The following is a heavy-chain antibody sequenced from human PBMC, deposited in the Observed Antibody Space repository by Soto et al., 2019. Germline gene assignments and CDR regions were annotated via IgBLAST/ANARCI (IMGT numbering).Heavy chain of an antibody. V-gene: IGHV1-69*01. CDR1: GGTFSSYS. J-gene: IGHJ4*02. Sequence: QVQLVQSGAEVKKPGSSVKVSCKASGGTFSSYSINWVRQAPGQGLEWMGAIIPIFGTANYAQKFQGRVTITADESTSTAYMELSSLRSEDTAVYFCARDGGRHSGGIDYWGQGTLVTVSS. CDR2: IIPIFGTA. CDR3: ARDGGRHSGGIDY. D-gene: IGHD1-26*01.